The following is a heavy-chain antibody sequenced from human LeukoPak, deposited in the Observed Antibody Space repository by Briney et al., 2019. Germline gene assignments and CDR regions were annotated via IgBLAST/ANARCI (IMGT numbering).Heavy chain of an antibody. CDR1: QYTFTNYW. CDR2: IFPIDSDT. CDR3: AGRHISLFGFFLGSGTFDL. D-gene: IGHD3-3*01. Sequence: GESLKISCSGSQYTFTNYWIGWVRQMPGKGLEWMGIIFPIDSDTKYSPSFQGQVTISADRSINTAYLQWSSLQASDTGIYYCAGRHISLFGFFLGSGTFDLWGQGTLVTVSS. J-gene: IGHJ3*01. V-gene: IGHV5-51*01.